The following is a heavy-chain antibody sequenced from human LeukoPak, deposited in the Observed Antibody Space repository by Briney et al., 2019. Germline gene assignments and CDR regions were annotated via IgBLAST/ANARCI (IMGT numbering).Heavy chain of an antibody. J-gene: IGHJ4*02. D-gene: IGHD5-18*01. V-gene: IGHV1-69*04. CDR2: IIPILGIA. Sequence: ASAKVSCKASGGTFSSYAIRWVRQAPGQGLEWMGRIIPILGIANYAQKFQGRVTVTADKSTSTAYMELSSLRSEDTGVYYCATTPPGYSYRDGGYYFDYWGQGTLVTVSS. CDR1: GGTFSSYA. CDR3: ATTPPGYSYRDGGYYFDY.